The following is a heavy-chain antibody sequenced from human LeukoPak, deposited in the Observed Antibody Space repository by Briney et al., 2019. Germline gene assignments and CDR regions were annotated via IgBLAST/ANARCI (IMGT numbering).Heavy chain of an antibody. J-gene: IGHJ5*02. D-gene: IGHD6-13*01. CDR3: VRDGYSSSWYWFDP. V-gene: IGHV4-38-2*02. CDR1: GYSISSGYY. Sequence: AETLSLTCTVSGYSISSGYYWGSIRQPPGKGLEWIGIIYHSGSTYYNPSLKSPVTISVDTYKNQFSLRLSSVTAADTAVYYCVRDGYSSSWYWFDPWGQGTLVTVSS. CDR2: IYHSGST.